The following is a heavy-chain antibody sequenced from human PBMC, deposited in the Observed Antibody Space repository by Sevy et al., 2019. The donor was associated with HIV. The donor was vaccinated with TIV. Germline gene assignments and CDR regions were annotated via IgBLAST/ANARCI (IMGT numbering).Heavy chain of an antibody. V-gene: IGHV4-30-4*01. CDR2: IHYTGGT. J-gene: IGHJ4*02. CDR3: ANKRGYNDGPFDY. Sequence: SETLSLTCTVSGGSFTSSDSYWSWIRQPPGEGLEWIGYIHYTGGTYYNPFLKSRVAMSVDTSEKQFSLKLSFLAAADTAGYYCANKRGYNDGPFDYWGQGTLVTVSS. CDR1: GGSFTSSDSY. D-gene: IGHD5-12*01.